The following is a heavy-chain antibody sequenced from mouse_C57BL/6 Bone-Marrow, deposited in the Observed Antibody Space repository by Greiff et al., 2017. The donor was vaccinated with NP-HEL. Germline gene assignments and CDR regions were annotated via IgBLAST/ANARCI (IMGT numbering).Heavy chain of an antibody. D-gene: IGHD1-1*01. CDR2: INPSNGGT. J-gene: IGHJ4*01. CDR1: GYTFTSYW. V-gene: IGHV1-53*01. CDR3: ARSMDRVITTVVARNYAMDY. Sequence: QVQLQQPGTELVKPGASVKLSCKASGYTFTSYWMHWVKQRPGQGLEWIGNINPSNGGTTYNEKFKSKATLTVDKSSSTAYMQLSSLTSEDSAVYYCARSMDRVITTVVARNYAMDYWGQGTSVTVSS.